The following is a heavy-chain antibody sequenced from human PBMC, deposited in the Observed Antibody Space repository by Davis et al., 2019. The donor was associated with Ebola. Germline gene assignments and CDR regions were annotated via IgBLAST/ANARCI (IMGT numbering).Heavy chain of an antibody. D-gene: IGHD6-19*01. V-gene: IGHV3-73*01. CDR3: TRPGRRSGWDKEVYSGVDV. Sequence: PGGSLRLSCAASGFTFSDSAMHWVRQASGKGLEWVGRIRSKAQSYETAYGGSVKGRFTISRDDSKNTAYLVMSSQETDDTAVYYCTRPGRRSGWDKEVYSGVDVWGQGTTVTVSS. CDR1: GFTFSDSA. CDR2: IRSKAQSYET. J-gene: IGHJ6*02.